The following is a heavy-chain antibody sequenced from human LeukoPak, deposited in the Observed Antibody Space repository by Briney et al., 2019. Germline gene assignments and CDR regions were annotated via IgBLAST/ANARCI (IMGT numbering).Heavy chain of an antibody. CDR2: IKQDGSEK. J-gene: IGHJ4*02. V-gene: IGHV3-7*01. D-gene: IGHD6-19*01. CDR1: GFTFSSYW. CDR3: ARAGWYSSGWNPFDY. Sequence: GGSLRLSCAASGFTFSSYWMSWVRQAPGKGLEWVANIKQDGSEKNYVDSVKGRFTISRDNAKNSLYPQMNSLRAEDTAVYYCARAGWYSSGWNPFDYWGQGTLVTVSS.